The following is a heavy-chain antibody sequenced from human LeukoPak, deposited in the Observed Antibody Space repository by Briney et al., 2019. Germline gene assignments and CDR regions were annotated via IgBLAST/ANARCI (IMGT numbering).Heavy chain of an antibody. V-gene: IGHV1-3*01. CDR1: GYTFRAYA. D-gene: IGHD6-19*01. CDR3: ARGSTSDWPLDH. J-gene: IGHJ4*02. CDR2: IDADNGDT. Sequence: ASVKVSCKASGYTFRAYATHWVRQAPGQRFEWMGWIDADNGDTRYSQRFQGRVTITRDTSASTVYMELSSLRSEDTAVYYCARGSTSDWPLDHWGQETLVTISS.